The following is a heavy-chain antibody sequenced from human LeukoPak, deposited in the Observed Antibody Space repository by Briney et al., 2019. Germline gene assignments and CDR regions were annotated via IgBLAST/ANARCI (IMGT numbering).Heavy chain of an antibody. D-gene: IGHD2-8*02. CDR2: IVPIFGTA. CDR3: ARGPCTGGVCYNAFDI. Sequence: GASVNVSCQASGGTFSSYAISWVRQAPGQGLEWMGGIVPIFGTANYAQKFQGRVTITADESTSTAYMELSSLRSEHTAVYYCARGPCTGGVCYNAFDIWGQGTMVTVSS. J-gene: IGHJ3*02. CDR1: GGTFSSYA. V-gene: IGHV1-69*13.